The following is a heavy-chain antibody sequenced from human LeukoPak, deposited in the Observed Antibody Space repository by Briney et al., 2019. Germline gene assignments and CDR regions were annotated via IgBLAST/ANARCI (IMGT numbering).Heavy chain of an antibody. V-gene: IGHV1-2*02. CDR3: ARDPLAGYYRGGLGAFDI. CDR2: INPNSGGT. J-gene: IGHJ3*02. Sequence: ASVKVSCKASGYTFTGYYMHWVRQAPGQGLEWMGWINPNSGGTNYAQKFQGRVTMTRDTSISTAYMKLSSLRSEDTAVYYCARDPLAGYYRGGLGAFDIWGQGTMVTVSS. CDR1: GYTFTGYY. D-gene: IGHD3-22*01.